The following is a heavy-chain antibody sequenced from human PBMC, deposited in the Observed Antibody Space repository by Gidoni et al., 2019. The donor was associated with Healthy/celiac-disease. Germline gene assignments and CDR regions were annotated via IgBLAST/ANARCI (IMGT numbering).Heavy chain of an antibody. CDR1: GFTFSSYD. V-gene: IGHV3-23*01. Sequence: EVQLLESGGGLVQPGGSLRLSCAASGFTFSSYDMSWVRQAPGKGLEWVSGISGSGGSTYYADSVKGRFTISRDNSKNTLYLQMNSLRAEDTAVYYCAKYVMIEYYFDYWGQGTLVTVSS. J-gene: IGHJ4*02. D-gene: IGHD3-22*01. CDR2: ISGSGGST. CDR3: AKYVMIEYYFDY.